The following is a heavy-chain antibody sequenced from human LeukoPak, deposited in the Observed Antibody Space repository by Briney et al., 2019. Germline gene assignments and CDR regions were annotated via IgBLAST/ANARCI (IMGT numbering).Heavy chain of an antibody. V-gene: IGHV4-4*07. CDR1: GGSISSYY. Sequence: SETLSLTCTVSGGSISSYYWSWIRQPAGKGLEWIGRIYTSGSTNYNPYLKSRVTMSVDTSKNQFSLKLSSVTAADTAVYYCVGLRFLEWTPTRIFDSWGQGTLVTVSS. D-gene: IGHD3-3*01. CDR2: IYTSGST. CDR3: VGLRFLEWTPTRIFDS. J-gene: IGHJ4*02.